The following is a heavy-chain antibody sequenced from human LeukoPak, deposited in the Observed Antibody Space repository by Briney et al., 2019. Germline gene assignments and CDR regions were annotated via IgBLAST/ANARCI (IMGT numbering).Heavy chain of an antibody. CDR1: GGSLSSYF. V-gene: IGHV4-59*01. CDR3: ASIGDYVAYYYGMDV. CDR2: TYYSGST. D-gene: IGHD4-17*01. J-gene: IGHJ6*02. Sequence: SETLSLTCTVSGGSLSSYFWSWIRQPPGKGLEWIGYTYYSGSTNYNPSLKSRVTISVDTSKNQFSLKLSSVTAADTAVYYCASIGDYVAYYYGMDVWGQGTTVTVSS.